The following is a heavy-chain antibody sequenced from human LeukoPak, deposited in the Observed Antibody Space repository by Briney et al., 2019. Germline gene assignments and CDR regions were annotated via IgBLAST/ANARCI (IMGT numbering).Heavy chain of an antibody. CDR1: GFTVSSNY. CDR3: ARWRGPLWFGELRGRGFDP. Sequence: GSLRLSCAASGFTVSSNYMSWVRQPPGKGLEWIGEINHSGSTDYNPSLKSRVTISVDTSKNQFSLKLSSVTAADTAVYYCARWRGPLWFGELRGRGFDPWGQGTLVTVSS. D-gene: IGHD3-10*01. J-gene: IGHJ5*02. CDR2: INHSGST. V-gene: IGHV4-34*01.